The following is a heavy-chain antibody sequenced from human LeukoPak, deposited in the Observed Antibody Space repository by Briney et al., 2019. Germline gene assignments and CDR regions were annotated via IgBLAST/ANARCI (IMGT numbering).Heavy chain of an antibody. CDR3: AGNYGPYYFDY. CDR2: IWYDGSNK. CDR1: GFTFSNYG. D-gene: IGHD3-10*01. J-gene: IGHJ4*02. Sequence: PGGSLRLSCAASGFTFSNYGMHWVRQAPGKGLEGVAVIWYDGSNKYYADSVKGRFTISRDNSKNTLYLQMNSLRAEDTAVYYCAGNYGPYYFDYWGQGTLVTVSS. V-gene: IGHV3-33*01.